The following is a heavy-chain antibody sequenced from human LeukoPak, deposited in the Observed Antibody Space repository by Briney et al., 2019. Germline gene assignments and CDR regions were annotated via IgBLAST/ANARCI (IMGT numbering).Heavy chain of an antibody. D-gene: IGHD4-17*01. CDR2: IWYDGSQK. CDR3: ARDSPTDWFFDL. J-gene: IGHJ2*01. V-gene: IGHV3-33*01. CDR1: GFTFSRHG. Sequence: GRSLTLSCAASGFTFSRHGMHWVRQAQGKGPEWVAVIWYDGSQKYYGDSVKGRFTISRDNSKNTLYLQMNSLRAEDTVVYYCARDSPTDWFFDLWGRGTLVTVSS.